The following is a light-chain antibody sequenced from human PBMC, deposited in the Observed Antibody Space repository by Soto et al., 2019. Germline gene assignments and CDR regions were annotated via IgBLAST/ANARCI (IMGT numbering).Light chain of an antibody. Sequence: QSALTQPASVSGSPGQSITISCTGTSSDVGSYNLVSWYQHHPGKAPKLMIYEGSNRPSGVSNRFPGSKSGNTASLTISGLQSDAEADYYCSSDAGAVVFGGGTKLTVL. J-gene: IGLJ2*01. CDR2: EGS. CDR3: SSDAGAVV. CDR1: SSDVGSYNL. V-gene: IGLV2-23*01.